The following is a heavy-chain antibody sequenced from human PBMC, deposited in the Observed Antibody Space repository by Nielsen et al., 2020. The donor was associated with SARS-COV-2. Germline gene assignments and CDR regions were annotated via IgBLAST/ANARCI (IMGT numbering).Heavy chain of an antibody. CDR3: ARDRKHAATLGLFDY. CDR1: GYTFTDYY. V-gene: IGHV1-2*06. Sequence: ASVKVSCKASGYTFTDYYIHWVRQAPGQGLEWMGRINPYSGGTNYAQKFQGTVTMTRDESISTVYMELTSDDTAVYYCARDRKHAATLGLFDYWGQGTLVTVSS. D-gene: IGHD2-15*01. CDR2: INPYSGGT. J-gene: IGHJ4*02.